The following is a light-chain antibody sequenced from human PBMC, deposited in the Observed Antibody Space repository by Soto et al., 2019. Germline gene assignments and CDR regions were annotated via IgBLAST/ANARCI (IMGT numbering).Light chain of an antibody. CDR2: EDI. J-gene: IGLJ2*01. CDR3: CSYAGGTSVV. CDR1: SNDVGRYNL. V-gene: IGLV2-23*01. Sequence: QSALTQPASVSGSPGQSITIACTGTSNDVGRYNLVSWYQQHPGKAPKLIIYEDIERPSGVSNRFSGAKSGNTASQTISGLQTEDEADYYCCSYAGGTSVVFGGGTKLTVL.